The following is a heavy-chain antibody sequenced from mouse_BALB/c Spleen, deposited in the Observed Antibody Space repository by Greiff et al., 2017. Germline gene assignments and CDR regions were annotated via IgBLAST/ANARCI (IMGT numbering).Heavy chain of an antibody. CDR3: ARQDKGFAY. V-gene: IGHV5-12-2*01. CDR1: GFTFSSYT. CDR2: ISNGGGST. Sequence: EVKLMESGGGLVQPGGSLKLSCAASGFTFSSYTMSWVRQTPEKRLEWVAYISNGGGSTYYPDTVKGRFTISRDNAKNTLYLQMSSLKSEDTAMYYCARQDKGFAYWGQGTLVTVSA. J-gene: IGHJ3*01.